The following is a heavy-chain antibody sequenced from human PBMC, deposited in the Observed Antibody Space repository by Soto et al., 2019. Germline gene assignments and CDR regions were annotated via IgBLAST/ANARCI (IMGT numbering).Heavy chain of an antibody. CDR2: ISSSSSYI. V-gene: IGHV3-21*01. D-gene: IGHD1-26*01. J-gene: IGHJ4*02. CDR1: GFTFSSYS. Sequence: PGGSLRLSCAASGFTFSSYSMNWVRQAPGKGLEWVSSISSSSSYIYYADSVKGRFTISRDNAKNSLYLQMNSLRAEDTAVYYCARLPGGGSYRDYWGQGTLVTVSS. CDR3: ARLPGGGSYRDY.